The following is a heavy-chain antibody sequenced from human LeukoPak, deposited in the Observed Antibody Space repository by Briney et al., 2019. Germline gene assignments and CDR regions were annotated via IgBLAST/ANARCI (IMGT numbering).Heavy chain of an antibody. CDR1: GYTFTSYD. CDR3: ARDGEAAAPDNYYYYYYMDV. V-gene: IGHV1-8*02. J-gene: IGHJ6*03. D-gene: IGHD2-2*01. CDR2: MNPNSGNT. Sequence: GASVKVSCKASGYTFTSYDINWVRQATGQGLEWMGWMNPNSGNTGYAQKFQGRVTMTRDTSISTAYMELSRLRSDDTAVYYCARDGEAAAPDNYYYYYYMDVWGKGTTVTVSS.